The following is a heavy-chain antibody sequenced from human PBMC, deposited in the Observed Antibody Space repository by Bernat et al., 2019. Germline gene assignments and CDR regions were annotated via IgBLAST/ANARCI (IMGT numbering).Heavy chain of an antibody. Sequence: EEQLVESGGGLVQPGGSLRLSCAASGFTFRNHEMNWVRQAPGKGLEWISYIRSSGSSIYYAESVKGRFNISREDAKTSLYLEMNNLKADDTAVYYCVRGGYCSGGICYSFNAFDIWGQGTMVTVSS. CDR3: VRGGYCSGGICYSFNAFDI. V-gene: IGHV3-48*03. D-gene: IGHD2-15*01. CDR2: IRSSGSSI. CDR1: GFTFRNHE. J-gene: IGHJ3*02.